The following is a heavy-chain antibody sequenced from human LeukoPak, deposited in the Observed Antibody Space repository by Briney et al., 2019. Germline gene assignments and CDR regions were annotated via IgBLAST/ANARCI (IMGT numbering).Heavy chain of an antibody. CDR1: GFTFSNYA. Sequence: PGGSLRLSCAASGFTFSNYAMSWVRQAPGKGLEWVAVIWYDGSNKYYADSVKGRFTISRDNSKNTLYLQMNSLRAEDTAVYYCARDRIDYLGPFDYWGQGTLVTVSS. J-gene: IGHJ4*02. CDR3: ARDRIDYLGPFDY. V-gene: IGHV3-33*08. CDR2: IWYDGSNK. D-gene: IGHD2/OR15-2a*01.